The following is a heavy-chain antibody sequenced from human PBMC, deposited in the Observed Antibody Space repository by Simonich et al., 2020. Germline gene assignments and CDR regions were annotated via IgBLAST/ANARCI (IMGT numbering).Heavy chain of an antibody. CDR2: SNPNSGGT. Sequence: QVQLVQSGAEVKKPGASVKVSCKASGYTFTGYYMHWVRQAPGQGLEWSGWSNPNSGGTNYAQKFQGRVTMTRETSCSTAYMELSRLRSDDTAVYYCARARLYSSSHAFDIWGQGTMVTVSS. D-gene: IGHD6-6*01. V-gene: IGHV1-2*02. J-gene: IGHJ3*02. CDR3: ARARLYSSSHAFDI. CDR1: GYTFTGYY.